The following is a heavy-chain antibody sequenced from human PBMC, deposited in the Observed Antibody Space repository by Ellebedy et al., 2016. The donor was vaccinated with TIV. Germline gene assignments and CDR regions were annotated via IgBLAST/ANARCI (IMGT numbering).Heavy chain of an antibody. CDR1: GFNFRSYW. J-gene: IGHJ5*02. Sequence: GGSLRLSCAASGFNFRSYWMGWVRQAPGKGLEWVANIYQDGSQKYYVDSVQGRFTISRDNAKNSLYLQVNSLKVEDTAVYYCARRGSYGDYAVQVNNWFDRWGQGTLVTV. D-gene: IGHD4-17*01. CDR2: IYQDGSQK. CDR3: ARRGSYGDYAVQVNNWFDR. V-gene: IGHV3-7*01.